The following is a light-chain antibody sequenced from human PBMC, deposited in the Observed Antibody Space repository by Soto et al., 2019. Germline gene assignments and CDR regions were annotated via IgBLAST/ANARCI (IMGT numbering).Light chain of an antibody. J-gene: IGKJ1*01. CDR3: QQYGSSGT. CDR1: QSISSN. V-gene: IGKV3-15*01. Sequence: EIVMTQSPATLSVSPGERATLSCRASQSISSNLAWYQQKPGQAPRLLMFRTSSRATGFPARFSGSGSGTEFNLTISSLQSEDFGVYYCQQYGSSGTFGQGTKVEIK. CDR2: RTS.